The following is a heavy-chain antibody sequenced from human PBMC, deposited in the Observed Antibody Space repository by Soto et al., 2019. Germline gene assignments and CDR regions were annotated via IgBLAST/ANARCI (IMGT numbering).Heavy chain of an antibody. D-gene: IGHD3-22*01. Sequence: PVKVSCKASGGTFSSYTISWVRQAPGQGLEWMGRIIPILGIANYAQKFQGRVTITADKSTSTAYMELSSLRSEDTAVYYCARAAPWGYYDSSGSAPFDYWGQGTLVTVSS. V-gene: IGHV1-69*02. CDR1: GGTFSSYT. CDR3: ARAAPWGYYDSSGSAPFDY. J-gene: IGHJ4*02. CDR2: IIPILGIA.